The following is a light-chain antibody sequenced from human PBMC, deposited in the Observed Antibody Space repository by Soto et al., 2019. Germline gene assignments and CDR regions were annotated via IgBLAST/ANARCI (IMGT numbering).Light chain of an antibody. J-gene: IGLJ2*01. V-gene: IGLV2-14*03. Sequence: QSALTQPASVSESPGQSIAIACIGTSSDVGAYNYVSWYQQHPGKAPKLVIYDVNNRPSGVSNRFSGSKSGNTASLTISGLQAEDEADYYCGSYTTSGSVVFGGGTKVTVL. CDR3: GSYTTSGSVV. CDR2: DVN. CDR1: SSDVGAYNY.